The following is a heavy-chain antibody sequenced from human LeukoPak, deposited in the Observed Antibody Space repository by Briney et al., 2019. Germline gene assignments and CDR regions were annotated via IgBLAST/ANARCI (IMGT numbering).Heavy chain of an antibody. CDR1: GGSISSSNYY. D-gene: IGHD6-6*01. CDR3: ARGRIAARPGYWYFDL. J-gene: IGHJ2*01. V-gene: IGHV4-39*07. Sequence: PSETLSLTCTVSGGSISSSNYYWGWIRQPPGKGLEWIGEINHSGSTNYNPSLKSRVTISVDTSKNQFSLKLSSVTAADTAVYYCARGRIAARPGYWYFDLWGRGTLVTVSS. CDR2: INHSGST.